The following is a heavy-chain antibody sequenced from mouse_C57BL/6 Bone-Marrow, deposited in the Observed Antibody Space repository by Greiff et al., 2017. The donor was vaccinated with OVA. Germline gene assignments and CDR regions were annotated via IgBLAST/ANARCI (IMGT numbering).Heavy chain of an antibody. Sequence: DVQLQESGAELVRPGASVKLSCTASGFNIKDDYMHWVKQRPEQGLEWIGWIDPENGDTEYASKFQGKATITADTSSNTAYLQLSSLTSEDTAVYYCTTGYDYDEYFDVWGTGTTVTVSS. CDR3: TTGYDYDEYFDV. J-gene: IGHJ1*03. CDR1: GFNIKDDY. V-gene: IGHV14-4*01. CDR2: IDPENGDT. D-gene: IGHD2-4*01.